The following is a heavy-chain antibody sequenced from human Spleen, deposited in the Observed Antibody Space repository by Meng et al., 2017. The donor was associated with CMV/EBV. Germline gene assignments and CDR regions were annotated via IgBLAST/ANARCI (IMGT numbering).Heavy chain of an antibody. CDR3: AKRTNFWSGYAA. D-gene: IGHD3-3*01. J-gene: IGHJ5*02. V-gene: IGHV3-33*06. CDR1: GFTFSSYG. Sequence: GESLKISCAASGFTFSSYGMHWVRQAPGKGREWVAVIWYDGSEKYYADSVKGRFTISRDNSKSTLYLQMNSLRVEDTAVYYCAKRTNFWSGYAAWGQGTLVTVSS. CDR2: IWYDGSEK.